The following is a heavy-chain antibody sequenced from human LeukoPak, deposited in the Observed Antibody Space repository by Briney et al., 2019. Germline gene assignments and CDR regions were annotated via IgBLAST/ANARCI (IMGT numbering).Heavy chain of an antibody. CDR1: GYTFTSNN. J-gene: IGHJ4*02. D-gene: IGHD6-19*01. CDR2: MYPNSADT. CDR3: ARADTSGWFVDY. Sequence: ASVKVSCKASGYTFTSNNINWVRQAPGQGLEWMGWMYPNSADTAYAQKFQGRVAMTRDTSISTAYMELSSLRSEDTAVYYCARADTSGWFVDYWGQGTLVTGSS. V-gene: IGHV1-8*01.